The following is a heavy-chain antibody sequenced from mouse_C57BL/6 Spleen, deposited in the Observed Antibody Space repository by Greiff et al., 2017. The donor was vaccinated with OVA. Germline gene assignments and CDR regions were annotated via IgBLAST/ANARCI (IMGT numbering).Heavy chain of an antibody. CDR1: GYTFTDYY. Sequence: EVKLQQSGPELVKPGASVKISCKASGYTFTDYYMNWVKQSHGKSLEWIGDINPNNGGTSYNQKFKGKATLTVDKSSSTAYMELRSLTSEDSAVYYCARETATVVARYFDVWGTGTTVTVSS. V-gene: IGHV1-26*01. CDR2: INPNNGGT. CDR3: ARETATVVARYFDV. D-gene: IGHD1-1*01. J-gene: IGHJ1*03.